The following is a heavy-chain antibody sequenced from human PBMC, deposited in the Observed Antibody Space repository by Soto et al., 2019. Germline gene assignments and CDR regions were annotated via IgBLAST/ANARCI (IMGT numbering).Heavy chain of an antibody. V-gene: IGHV4-34*01. J-gene: IGHJ4*02. D-gene: IGHD3-10*01. CDR3: ARTMVRGVMGDLGY. Sequence: NPSETLSLTCAVYGGSFSGYYWSWIRQPPGKGLEWIGEINHSGSTNYNPSLKSRVTISVDTSKNQFSLKLSSVTAADTAVYYCARTMVRGVMGDLGYWGQGTLVTVSS. CDR2: INHSGST. CDR1: GGSFSGYY.